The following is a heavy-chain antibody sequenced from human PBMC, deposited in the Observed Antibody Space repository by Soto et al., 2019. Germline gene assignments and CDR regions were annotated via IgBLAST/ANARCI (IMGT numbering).Heavy chain of an antibody. CDR1: GFTLSNAC. CDR3: TTDESIMITFGGVIGP. CDR2: IKSKTDGGTT. Sequence: GVTLGLCCSASGFTLSNACLSWVRQAPGKGLEWVGRIKSKTDGGTTDYAAPVKGRFTISRDESKNTLYLQMNSLKTEDTAVYYCTTDESIMITFGGVIGPWGQGTLVTVSS. D-gene: IGHD3-16*01. V-gene: IGHV3-15*01. J-gene: IGHJ5*02.